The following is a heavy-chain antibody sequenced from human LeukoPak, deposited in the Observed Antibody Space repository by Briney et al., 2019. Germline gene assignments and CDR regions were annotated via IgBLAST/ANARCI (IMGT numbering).Heavy chain of an antibody. J-gene: IGHJ6*04. Sequence: GGSLRLSCTASEFTFGDYAISWVRQAPGKGLEWLGFIRSKDNDGTTDYAASVKGRFIISRDDPKSVAYLEMNDLKIEDTAVYYCTRDRWGGGYISRGMDVWGKGTTVTISS. CDR2: IRSKDNDGTT. D-gene: IGHD5-12*01. V-gene: IGHV3-49*04. CDR1: EFTFGDYA. CDR3: TRDRWGGGYISRGMDV.